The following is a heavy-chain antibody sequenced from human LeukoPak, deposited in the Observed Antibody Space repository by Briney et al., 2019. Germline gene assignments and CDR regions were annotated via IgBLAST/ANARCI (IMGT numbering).Heavy chain of an antibody. CDR1: GYSFTRYW. CDR3: ARAYHGNHFWEFDP. D-gene: IGHD3-16*01. Sequence: GESLQISCLGSGYSFTRYWIGWVRQLPGKGLEWMGIIHASDPENVYSPSFQGQVTISADRSISTAFLQWSSLKASDTAIYYCARAYHGNHFWEFDPRGQGTLVTVSS. V-gene: IGHV5-51*01. CDR2: IHASDPEN. J-gene: IGHJ5*02.